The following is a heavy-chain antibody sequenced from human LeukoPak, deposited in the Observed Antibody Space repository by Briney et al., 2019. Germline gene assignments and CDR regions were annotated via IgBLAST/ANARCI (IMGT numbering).Heavy chain of an antibody. CDR2: IYHSGRT. J-gene: IGHJ6*04. CDR3: ARTYCSGGSCYSELYYYYGMDV. Sequence: PSETLSLTCAVSGYSISSGYYWGWIRPPPGKGLGWIGRIYHSGRTYYNPSLKSRVTISVDTSKNQFSLNLSSVTAADTAVYYCARTYCSGGSCYSELYYYYGMDVWGKGTTVTVSS. D-gene: IGHD2-15*01. V-gene: IGHV4-38-2*01. CDR1: GYSISSGYY.